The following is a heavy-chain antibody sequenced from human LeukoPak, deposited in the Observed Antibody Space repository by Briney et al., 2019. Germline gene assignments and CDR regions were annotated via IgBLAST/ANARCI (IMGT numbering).Heavy chain of an antibody. D-gene: IGHD2-21*01. CDR2: INHSGST. V-gene: IGHV4-34*01. CDR3: ASIVGRRVSGGIWYYYGMDV. CDR1: GGSFSGYY. J-gene: IGHJ6*02. Sequence: PSETLSLTCAVYGGSFSGYYWSWIRQPPGKGLEWIGEINHSGSTNYNPSLKSRVTISVDTSKNQFSLKLSSVTAADTAVYYCASIVGRRVSGGIWYYYGMDVWGQGTTVTVSS.